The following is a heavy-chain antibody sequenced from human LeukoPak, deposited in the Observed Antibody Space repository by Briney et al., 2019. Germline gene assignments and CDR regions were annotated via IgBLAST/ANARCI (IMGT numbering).Heavy chain of an antibody. Sequence: GGSLRLSCAASGFTFDDYAMHWVRQAPGKGLEWVSGISWNSGSIGYADSVKGRFTISRDNAKNSLYLQMNSLRAEDTALYYCAKGLYSSGWYVPPGFDYWGQGTLVTVSS. CDR2: ISWNSGSI. V-gene: IGHV3-9*01. CDR1: GFTFDDYA. CDR3: AKGLYSSGWYVPPGFDY. J-gene: IGHJ4*02. D-gene: IGHD6-19*01.